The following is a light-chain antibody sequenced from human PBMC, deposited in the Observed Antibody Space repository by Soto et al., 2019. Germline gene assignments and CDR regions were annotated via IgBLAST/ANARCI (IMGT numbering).Light chain of an antibody. Sequence: EIVLTQSPATLSLSPGARATLSCRASQSVSSYLAWYPQKPGQAPRLLIYDASNRATGIPARFSGSGSGTEFTRIISSLEPEDFAVYYRQQRSNGPLTFGGGTKVEIK. CDR2: DAS. CDR3: QQRSNGPLT. J-gene: IGKJ4*01. V-gene: IGKV3-11*01. CDR1: QSVSSY.